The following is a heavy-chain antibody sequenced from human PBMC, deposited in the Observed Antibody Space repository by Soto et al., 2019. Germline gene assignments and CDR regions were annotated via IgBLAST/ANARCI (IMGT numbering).Heavy chain of an antibody. CDR1: GFTFNSYA. V-gene: IGHV3-30-3*01. CDR3: ARKVPGDY. J-gene: IGHJ4*02. CDR2: ISYDGTFK. D-gene: IGHD3-10*01. Sequence: GGSLRLSCAASGFTFNSYAMHWVRQAPGKGLEWVAVISYDGTFKYYADSVKGRFTISRDNSKNTLYLHVDSLRVEDTAVYYCARKVPGDYWGQGTLVTVSS.